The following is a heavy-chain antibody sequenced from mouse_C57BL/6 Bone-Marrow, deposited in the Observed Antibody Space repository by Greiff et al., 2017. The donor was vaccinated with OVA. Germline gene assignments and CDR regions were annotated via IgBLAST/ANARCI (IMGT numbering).Heavy chain of an antibody. CDR2: IDPEDCDT. V-gene: IGHV14-1*01. D-gene: IGHD2-5*01. Sequence: VQLQQSGAELVRPGASVKLSCTASGFNIKDYYMHWVKQRPEQGLEWIGRIDPEDCDTEYAPKFQGKATMTADTSSNTAYLQLSSLTSEDTAVYYCTPYYSNYLFAYWGQGTLVTVSA. CDR3: TPYYSNYLFAY. CDR1: GFNIKDYY. J-gene: IGHJ3*01.